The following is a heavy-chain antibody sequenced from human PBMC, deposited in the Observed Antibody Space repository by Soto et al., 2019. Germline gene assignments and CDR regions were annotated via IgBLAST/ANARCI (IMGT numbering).Heavy chain of an antibody. CDR3: AHRRDGVFIAAPYFDY. CDR1: GFSLSTSGVG. CDR2: IYWDDDK. J-gene: IGHJ4*02. Sequence: SGPTLVNPTQTLTLTCTFSGFSLSTSGVGVGWIRQPPGKALEWLALIYWDDDKRYSPSLKSRLTITKDTSKNQVVLTMTNMDPVDTATYYCAHRRDGVFIAAPYFDYWGQGTLVTVSS. V-gene: IGHV2-5*02. D-gene: IGHD6-6*01.